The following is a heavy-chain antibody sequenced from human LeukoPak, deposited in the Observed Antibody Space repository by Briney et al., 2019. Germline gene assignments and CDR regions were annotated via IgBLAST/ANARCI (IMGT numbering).Heavy chain of an antibody. CDR3: ARHPGDYYDSSGYSDY. CDR1: GGSFSGYY. J-gene: IGHJ4*02. D-gene: IGHD3-22*01. CDR2: INHSGST. V-gene: IGHV4-34*01. Sequence: SETLSLTCADYGGSFSGYYWSWLRQPPGKGLEWIGEINHSGSTNYNPSLKSRVTISVDTSKNQFSLKLSSVTAADPAVYYCARHPGDYYDSSGYSDYWGQGTLVTVSS.